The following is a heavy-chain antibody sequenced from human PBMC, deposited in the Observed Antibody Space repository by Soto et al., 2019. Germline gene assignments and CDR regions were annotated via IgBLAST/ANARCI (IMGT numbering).Heavy chain of an antibody. CDR1: GFTFSSYA. Sequence: GGSLRLSCAASGFTFSSYAMSWVRQAPGKGLEWVSAISGSGGSTYYADSVKGRFTISRDNSKNTLYLQMNSLRAEDTAVYYCAKDHYDSSGYYFLHDYWGPGPLVTVST. D-gene: IGHD3-22*01. CDR2: ISGSGGST. CDR3: AKDHYDSSGYYFLHDY. V-gene: IGHV3-23*01. J-gene: IGHJ4*02.